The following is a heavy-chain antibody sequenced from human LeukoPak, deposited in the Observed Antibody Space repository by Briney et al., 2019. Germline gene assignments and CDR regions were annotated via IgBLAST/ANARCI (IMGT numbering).Heavy chain of an antibody. D-gene: IGHD6-6*01. J-gene: IGHJ5*02. CDR2: IYYSGST. CDR1: GGSISSSSYY. Sequence: SETLSLTCTVSGGSISSSSYYWGWIRQPPGKGLEWIGSIYYSGSTYYNPSLKSRVTISVDTSKNQFSLKLSSVTAADTAVYYCARGLRGSSSSRWFDPWGQGTLVTVSS. V-gene: IGHV4-39*01. CDR3: ARGLRGSSSSRWFDP.